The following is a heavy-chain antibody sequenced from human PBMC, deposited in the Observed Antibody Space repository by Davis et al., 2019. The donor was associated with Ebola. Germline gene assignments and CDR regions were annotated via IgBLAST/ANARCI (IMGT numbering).Heavy chain of an antibody. CDR3: ARGGIAVAYWFDP. D-gene: IGHD6-19*01. CDR1: GYTFTSYA. Sequence: AASVKVSCKASGYTFTSYAMHWVRQAPGQRLEWMGWINAGNGNTKYSQKLQGRVTMTTDTSTSTAYMELRSLRSDDTAVYYCARGGIAVAYWFDPWGQGTLVTVSS. V-gene: IGHV1-3*01. J-gene: IGHJ5*02. CDR2: INAGNGNT.